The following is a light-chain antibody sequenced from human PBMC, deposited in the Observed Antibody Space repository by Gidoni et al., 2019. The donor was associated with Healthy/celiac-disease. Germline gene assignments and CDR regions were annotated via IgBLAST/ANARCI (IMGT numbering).Light chain of an antibody. CDR2: AAS. CDR3: LQHNSYPLT. CDR1: QSIRND. J-gene: IGKJ4*01. V-gene: IGKV1-17*01. Sequence: DIQMTQSPSSLSASVGDRVTITCRASQSIRNDLCWYQQKTGKAPKRLIYAASSLQSGVPSRFSGSGSGTEFTLTIISLQPEDFATYYCLQHNSYPLTFGGGTKVEIK.